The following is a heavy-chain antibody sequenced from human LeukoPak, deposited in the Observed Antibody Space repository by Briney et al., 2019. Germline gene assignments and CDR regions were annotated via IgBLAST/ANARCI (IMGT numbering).Heavy chain of an antibody. CDR2: IKQDGSEK. J-gene: IGHJ4*02. V-gene: IGHV3-7*01. D-gene: IGHD6-19*01. Sequence: ETLSLTCTVSGDSISSSSHYWGWIRQPPGKGLEWVANIKQDGSEKYYVDSVKGRFTISRDNAKNSLYLQMNSLRAEDTAVYYCARDHTVGQWPTHFDYWGQGTLVTVSS. CDR3: ARDHTVGQWPTHFDY. CDR1: GDSISSSSHY.